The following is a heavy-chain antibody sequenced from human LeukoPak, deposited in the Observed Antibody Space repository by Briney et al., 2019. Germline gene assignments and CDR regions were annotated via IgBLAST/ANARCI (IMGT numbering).Heavy chain of an antibody. CDR1: GIPFRDFY. D-gene: IGHD6-13*01. V-gene: IGHV3-11*03. J-gene: IGHJ4*02. Sequence: KPGGSLRLSCVVSGIPFRDFYMNWIRQAPGKGLEWISYISSSSSYTDYAESVKGRFTISRGNAKSALYLQMNDLRVDDTALYYCAAGTAADYWGQGTLVIVSS. CDR3: AAGTAADY. CDR2: ISSSSSYT.